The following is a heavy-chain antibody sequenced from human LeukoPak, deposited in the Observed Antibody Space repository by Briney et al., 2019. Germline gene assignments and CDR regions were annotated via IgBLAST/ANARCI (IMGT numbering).Heavy chain of an antibody. D-gene: IGHD3-22*01. J-gene: IGHJ4*02. Sequence: ASVKVSCKASGYTFSAYDINWVRQATGQGLEWMGWMNPNSGNTGFAQKFQGRVTMTRDTSINTAYMELSNLRSEDTAVYYCARVSQTPAYYYTSGYYYHGYWGQGTPVTVSS. CDR2: MNPNSGNT. V-gene: IGHV1-8*01. CDR1: GYTFSAYD. CDR3: ARVSQTPAYYYTSGYYYHGY.